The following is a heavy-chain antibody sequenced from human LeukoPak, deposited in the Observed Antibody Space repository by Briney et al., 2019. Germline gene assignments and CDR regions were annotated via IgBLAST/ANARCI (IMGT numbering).Heavy chain of an antibody. CDR3: AREGRYGDYEGY. D-gene: IGHD4-17*01. CDR2: IYSGGST. Sequence: SETLSLTCTVSGGSVWSYYWSWIRQPAGKGLERIGRIYSGGSTNHNPSLKSRVTMSVDTSKNQFSLKLSSVTAADTAVYYCAREGRYGDYEGYWGQGTLVTVSS. V-gene: IGHV4-4*07. J-gene: IGHJ4*02. CDR1: GGSVWSYY.